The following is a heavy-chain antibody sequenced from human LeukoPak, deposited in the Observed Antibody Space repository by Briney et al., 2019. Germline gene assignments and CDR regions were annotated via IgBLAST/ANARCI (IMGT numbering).Heavy chain of an antibody. CDR2: IYYSGST. Sequence: PSETLSLTWTVSGGSICSYYWSWIRQPPGKGLEWIGYIYYSGSTNYNPSLKSRVTISVDTSKNQFSLKLSSVTAADTAVYYCARDGSSGWYYFDYWGQGTLVTVSS. CDR1: GGSICSYY. J-gene: IGHJ4*02. CDR3: ARDGSSGWYYFDY. V-gene: IGHV4-59*01. D-gene: IGHD6-19*01.